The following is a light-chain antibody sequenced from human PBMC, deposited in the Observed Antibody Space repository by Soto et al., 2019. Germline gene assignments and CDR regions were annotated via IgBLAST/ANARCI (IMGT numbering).Light chain of an antibody. V-gene: IGKV1-5*01. CDR1: QSISSW. J-gene: IGKJ5*01. Sequence: DIQMTQSPSTLSASVGDRVTITCRASQSISSWLAWYQQIPGRAPKLLIYGASSLQSGVPSRFSGSGSGTEFTLTISSLQPDDFATYYCQQYSSSITFGQGTRLEI. CDR2: GAS. CDR3: QQYSSSIT.